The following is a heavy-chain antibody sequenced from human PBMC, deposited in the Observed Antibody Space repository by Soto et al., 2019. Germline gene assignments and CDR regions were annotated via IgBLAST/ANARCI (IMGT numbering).Heavy chain of an antibody. CDR2: IYWDDDQ. Sequence: SGPTLVNPTQTLTLTCSFSGFSLSATGVGVGWVRQPRGKALEFLALIYWDDDQKFRPLLRNRLTITKDTSKNEVVLTMTNTDSVDSGTYYCVHTPNYRLGGLHYWGRGTLVTVSS. V-gene: IGHV2-5*02. CDR3: VHTPNYRLGGLHY. CDR1: GFSLSATGVG. D-gene: IGHD2-15*01. J-gene: IGHJ4*02.